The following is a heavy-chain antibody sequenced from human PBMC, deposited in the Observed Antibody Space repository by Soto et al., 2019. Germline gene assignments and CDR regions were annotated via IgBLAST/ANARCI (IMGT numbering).Heavy chain of an antibody. CDR2: MNPNSGNT. CDR3: ARGQTKRKIFGVVISPRWFDP. D-gene: IGHD3-3*01. Sequence: ASVKVSCKASGGTFTNYAFSWVRQATGQGLEWMGWMNPNSGNTGYAQKFQGRVTMTRNTSISTAYMELSSLRSEDTAVYYCARGQTKRKIFGVVISPRWFDPWGQGTLVTVSS. J-gene: IGHJ5*02. V-gene: IGHV1-8*02. CDR1: GGTFTNYA.